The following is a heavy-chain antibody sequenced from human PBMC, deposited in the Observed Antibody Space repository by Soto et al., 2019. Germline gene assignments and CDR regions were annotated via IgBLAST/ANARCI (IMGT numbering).Heavy chain of an antibody. CDR3: AKDLLGGLAVPGTGGFDY. J-gene: IGHJ4*02. CDR2: ISYDGSNK. V-gene: IGHV3-30*18. CDR1: GFPFSTSG. Sequence: GGSLRLSCAASGFPFSTSGMHWVRQAPGKGLEWVALISYDGSNKYYADSVKGRFTVSRDNSKNTLYLQMNRLRAEDTAVYYFAKDLLGGLAVPGTGGFDYLGPGALLTVSS. D-gene: IGHD6-19*01.